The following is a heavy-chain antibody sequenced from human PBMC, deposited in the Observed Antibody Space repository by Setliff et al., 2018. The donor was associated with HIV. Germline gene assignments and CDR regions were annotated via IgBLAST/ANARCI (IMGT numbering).Heavy chain of an antibody. V-gene: IGHV3-30*02. D-gene: IGHD5-12*01. CDR2: MRFDGNRE. CDR3: TKERGDGYGYYFHY. J-gene: IGHJ4*02. Sequence: PGGSLRLSCAASGFTFSDYAMHWVRQAPGKGLEWVAHMRFDGNREYYADSVKGRFTISRDNSKNTVYLEMNSLRAGDTAVYYCTKERGDGYGYYFHYWGQGTLVTVSS. CDR1: GFTFSDYA.